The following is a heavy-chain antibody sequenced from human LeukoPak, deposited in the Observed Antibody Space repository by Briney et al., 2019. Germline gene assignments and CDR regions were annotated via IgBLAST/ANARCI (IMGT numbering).Heavy chain of an antibody. D-gene: IGHD6-13*01. V-gene: IGHV3-23*01. CDR1: GFTFSSYA. CDR2: ISGSGGST. Sequence: PGGSLRLSCAASGFTFSSYAMNWVRQAPGKGLEWVSAISGSGGSTYYADSVKGRFTISRDNSKNTLYLQMNSLRAEDTAVYYCAKAGYSTSTLPTDYWGQGTLVTVSS. CDR3: AKAGYSTSTLPTDY. J-gene: IGHJ4*02.